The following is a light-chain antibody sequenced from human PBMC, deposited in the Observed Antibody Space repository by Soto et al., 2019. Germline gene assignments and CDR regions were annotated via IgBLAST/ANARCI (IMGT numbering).Light chain of an antibody. CDR2: GAS. J-gene: IGKJ3*01. CDR1: QSVSSSY. CDR3: QQYNNWPQT. Sequence: EIVLTQSPGTLSLSPGERATLSCRASQSVSSSYLAWYQQKPGQAPRLLIYGASTRATGIPARFSGSGSGTDFTLTISSLQSEDFAVYYCQQYNNWPQTFGPGTKVDIK. V-gene: IGKV3-15*01.